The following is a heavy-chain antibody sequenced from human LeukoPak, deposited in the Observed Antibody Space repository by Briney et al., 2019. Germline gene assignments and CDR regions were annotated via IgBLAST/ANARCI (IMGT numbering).Heavy chain of an antibody. J-gene: IGHJ4*02. CDR1: GYTFTSYG. CDR2: ISAYNGNT. D-gene: IGHD1-26*01. Sequence: ASVTVSCKASGYTFTSYGISWVRQAPGQGLEWMGWISAYNGNTNYAQKLQGRVTMTTDTSTSTAYMELRSLRSDDTAVYYCTKDLRGGATTDYWGQGTLVTVSS. CDR3: TKDLRGGATTDY. V-gene: IGHV1-18*01.